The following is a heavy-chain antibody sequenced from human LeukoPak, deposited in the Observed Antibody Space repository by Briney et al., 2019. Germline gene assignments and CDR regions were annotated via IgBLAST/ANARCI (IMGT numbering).Heavy chain of an antibody. Sequence: SETLSLTCTVSRGSISSSTYYWGWIRQPPGKGLEWIGTIYYRGSTYYNPSLKSRVTISVDTSKNQFSLKLTSVTAADTAVYYCARLGRTYYDFWSGPWGQGTLVTVSS. V-gene: IGHV4-39*01. CDR2: IYYRGST. CDR3: ARLGRTYYDFWSGP. D-gene: IGHD3-3*01. J-gene: IGHJ5*02. CDR1: RGSISSSTYY.